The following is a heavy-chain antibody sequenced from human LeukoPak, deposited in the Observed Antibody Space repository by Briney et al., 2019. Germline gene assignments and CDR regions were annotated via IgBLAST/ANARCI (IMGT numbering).Heavy chain of an antibody. J-gene: IGHJ6*02. CDR1: GFTFSRHW. V-gene: IGHV3-21*01. D-gene: IGHD4-17*01. Sequence: PGGSLRLSCAASGFTFSRHWMHWVRQAPGKGLEWVSSITSSSSDIYYADSVNGRFTISRDNAKNSLYLQMRDLTAEDTAVYYCAREREPTVLAGFYFYYGMDVWGQGTTVTVSS. CDR2: ITSSSSDI. CDR3: AREREPTVLAGFYFYYGMDV.